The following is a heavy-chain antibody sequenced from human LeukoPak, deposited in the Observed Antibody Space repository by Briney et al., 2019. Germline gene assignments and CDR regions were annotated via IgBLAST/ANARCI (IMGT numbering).Heavy chain of an antibody. CDR1: GYSLTSYD. V-gene: IGHV1-8*03. J-gene: IGHJ4*02. Sequence: GASVKVSCKASGYSLTSYDINWVRPAPGQGLEWMGWLNPNSGYTGYAQKFQGRVTFTRKTSTNTAYMELSSLRSEDTAVYFCARGEYYGSGSWGYWGQGTLVTVSS. D-gene: IGHD3-10*01. CDR3: ARGEYYGSGSWGY. CDR2: LNPNSGYT.